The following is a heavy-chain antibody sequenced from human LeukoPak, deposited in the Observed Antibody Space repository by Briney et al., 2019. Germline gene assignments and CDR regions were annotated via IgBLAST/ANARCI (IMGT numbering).Heavy chain of an antibody. D-gene: IGHD4-23*01. Sequence: PGGSLRLSCAASGFTFSSYSMNWVRQAPGKGLEWVSSISSSSSYIYYADSVKGRFTISRDNAKNSLYLQMNSLRAEDTAVYYCARDRSTPRRTPSFDPWGQGTLVTVSS. CDR1: GFTFSSYS. CDR2: ISSSSSYI. V-gene: IGHV3-21*01. J-gene: IGHJ5*02. CDR3: ARDRSTPRRTPSFDP.